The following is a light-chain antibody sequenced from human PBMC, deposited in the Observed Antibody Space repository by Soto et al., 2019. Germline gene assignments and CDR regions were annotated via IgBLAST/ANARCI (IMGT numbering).Light chain of an antibody. CDR1: EIVLYSSNNRNY. CDR2: WAS. J-gene: IGKJ4*01. V-gene: IGKV4-1*01. CDR3: QQYYNTPLT. Sequence: DIVMTQSPDSLAVSVGERVTINCKSSEIVLYSSNNRNYLAWYQQEPGQPPKLLIYWASTRESGVPDRFSGSGSGTDFTLTISSLHAEDVAVYYCQQYYNTPLTFGGGTKVDIK.